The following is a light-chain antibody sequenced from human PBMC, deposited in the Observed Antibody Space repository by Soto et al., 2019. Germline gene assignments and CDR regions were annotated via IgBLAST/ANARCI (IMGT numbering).Light chain of an antibody. V-gene: IGLV2-11*01. J-gene: IGLJ1*01. CDR3: CSYAGTYTFEV. Sequence: QSVLTQPRSVSGSPGQSVTISCTGTSSDVGGYDYVSWYQQHPGKAPKLLIYDVSERPSGVPDRFSGSKSGNTASLTISGLQAEDEADYYCCSYAGTYTFEVFGTGTKLTVL. CDR1: SSDVGGYDY. CDR2: DVS.